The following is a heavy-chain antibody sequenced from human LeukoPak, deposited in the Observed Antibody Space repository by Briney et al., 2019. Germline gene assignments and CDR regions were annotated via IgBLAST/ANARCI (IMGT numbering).Heavy chain of an antibody. J-gene: IGHJ4*02. V-gene: IGHV3-30*18. CDR3: AKARGTYYFDC. CDR1: GLTFSNYG. D-gene: IGHD6-25*01. Sequence: GGSLRLSCAASGLTFSNYGMHWVRQAPGKGLEWVSVISYDGSVKYYADSVKGRFTISRDNSKNTLFLQMNSLRPEDTAVYYCAKARGTYYFDCWGQGTLVTVSS. CDR2: ISYDGSVK.